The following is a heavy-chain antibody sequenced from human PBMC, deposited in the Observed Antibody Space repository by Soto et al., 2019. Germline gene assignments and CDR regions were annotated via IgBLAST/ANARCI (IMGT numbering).Heavy chain of an antibody. D-gene: IGHD3-10*01. CDR3: AKTQGFGDVNWFDP. V-gene: IGHV1-18*01. CDR1: GYTFTSYG. Sequence: ASVKVSCKASGYTFTSYGTSWVRQAPGQGLEWMGWISAYNGNTNYAQKLQGRVTMTTDTSTSTAYMELRSLRSDDTAVYYCAKTQGFGDVNWFDPWGQGTLVTVSS. J-gene: IGHJ5*02. CDR2: ISAYNGNT.